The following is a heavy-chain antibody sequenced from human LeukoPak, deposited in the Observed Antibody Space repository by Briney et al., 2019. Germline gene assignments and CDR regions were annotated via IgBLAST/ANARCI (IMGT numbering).Heavy chain of an antibody. J-gene: IGHJ4*02. CDR2: INPNSGGT. D-gene: IGHD4-11*01. Sequence: ASVSVSCKASGYTFTGYYIHWVRQAPGQGLEWMGWINPNSGGTNYAQKFQGRVTMTRDTSISTAYMELSRLTSDDTAVYYCARDAIVRDDSNSDYWGQGTLVTVSS. V-gene: IGHV1-2*02. CDR1: GYTFTGYY. CDR3: ARDAIVRDDSNSDY.